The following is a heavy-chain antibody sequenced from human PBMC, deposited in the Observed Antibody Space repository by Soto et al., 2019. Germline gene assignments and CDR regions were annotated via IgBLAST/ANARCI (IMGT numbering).Heavy chain of an antibody. D-gene: IGHD2-15*01. Sequence: GGSLRLCCAASGFTFSSYSMNWVRQAPGKGLEWVSYISSSSSTIYYADSVKGRFTISRDNAKNSLYLQMNSLRDEDTAVYYCARANIGGPFYHYYYGMDVWGQATTVTVSS. CDR2: ISSSSSTI. V-gene: IGHV3-48*02. CDR3: ARANIGGPFYHYYYGMDV. J-gene: IGHJ6*02. CDR1: GFTFSSYS.